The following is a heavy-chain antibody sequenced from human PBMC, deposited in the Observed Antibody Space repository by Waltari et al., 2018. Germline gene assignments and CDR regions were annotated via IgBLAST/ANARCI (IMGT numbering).Heavy chain of an antibody. J-gene: IGHJ6*02. CDR2: IYSGGST. CDR3: ARHARAVAGSHYYYGMDV. V-gene: IGHV3-53*01. Sequence: EVQLVESGGGLIQPGGSLRLSCAASGFTVSSNYMSWVRQAPGKGLEWVSVIYSGGSTYYADSVKGRFTISRDNSKNTLYLQMNSLRAEDTAVYYCARHARAVAGSHYYYGMDVWGQGTTVTVSS. CDR1: GFTVSSNY. D-gene: IGHD6-19*01.